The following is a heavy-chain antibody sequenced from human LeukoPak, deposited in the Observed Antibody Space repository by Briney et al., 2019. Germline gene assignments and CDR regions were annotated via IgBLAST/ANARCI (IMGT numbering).Heavy chain of an antibody. D-gene: IGHD3-3*01. Sequence: SQTLSLTCAVSGGSISSGGYSWSWIRQPPGKGLEWIGYIYHSGSTYYNPSLKSRVTISVDTSKNQFSLKLSSVTAADTAVYYCARMEYYDFWSGSEAPRYGMDVWGQGTTVTVSS. CDR3: ARMEYYDFWSGSEAPRYGMDV. CDR1: GGSISSGGYS. J-gene: IGHJ6*02. CDR2: IYHSGST. V-gene: IGHV4-30-2*05.